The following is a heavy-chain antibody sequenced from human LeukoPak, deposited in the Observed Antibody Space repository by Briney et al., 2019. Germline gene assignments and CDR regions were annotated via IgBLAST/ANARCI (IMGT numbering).Heavy chain of an antibody. CDR2: IYSGGST. CDR3: AKAGATVTSGSFDY. Sequence: GGSLRLSCAASGFTVSSNYMSWVRQAPGKGLEWVSVIYSGGSTYYADSVKGRFTISRDNSKNTLYLQMNSLRAEDTAVYYCAKAGATVTSGSFDYWGQGTLVTVSS. J-gene: IGHJ4*02. D-gene: IGHD4-17*01. CDR1: GFTVSSNY. V-gene: IGHV3-53*05.